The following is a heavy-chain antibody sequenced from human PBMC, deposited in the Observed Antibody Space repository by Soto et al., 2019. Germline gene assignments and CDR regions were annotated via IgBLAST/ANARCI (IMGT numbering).Heavy chain of an antibody. D-gene: IGHD2-21*01. CDR3: AKDVEAISRVFYPHFDY. CDR1: GFTFSGYA. V-gene: IGHV3-23*01. J-gene: IGHJ4*02. Sequence: EVGLLDSGGGSVHPGGSLRLSCAASGFTFSGYAMTWVRQAPGKGLEWVSSLSGSGRSTYYADSVKGRFTISRDNSKKMLYLQMNNLRVEDTALSYCAKDVEAISRVFYPHFDYRGQGTLVTVSS. CDR2: LSGSGRST.